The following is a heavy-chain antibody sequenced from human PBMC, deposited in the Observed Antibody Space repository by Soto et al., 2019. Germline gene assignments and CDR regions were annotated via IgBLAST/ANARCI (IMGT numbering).Heavy chain of an antibody. D-gene: IGHD3-3*01. J-gene: IGHJ6*03. CDR2: MNGGNGNT. CDR1: GYTFTSYT. V-gene: IGHV1-3*01. CDR3: ARGQGSLRFFGVGIMARTPYYYYMDV. Sequence: ASVKVSCKDSGYTFTSYTMHWVRQDTXKRLEWMGWMNGGNGNTKYSQKFQGRVTMTRNTSISTAYMELSSLRSEDTAVYYCARGQGSLRFFGVGIMARTPYYYYMDVWGKGTTVTVSS.